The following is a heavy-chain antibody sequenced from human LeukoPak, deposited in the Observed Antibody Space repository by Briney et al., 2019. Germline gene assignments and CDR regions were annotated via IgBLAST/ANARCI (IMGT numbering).Heavy chain of an antibody. CDR1: GGSISSGGYY. CDR2: IYYSGST. V-gene: IGHV4-31*03. D-gene: IGHD5-18*01. Sequence: KPSETLSLTCTVSGGSISSGGYYWSWIRQHPGKGLEWIGYIYYSGSTYYNPSLKSRVTISVDTSKNQFSLKLSSVTAADTAVYYCARYNRIQLWLRYFDYWGQGTLVTVSS. CDR3: ARYNRIQLWLRYFDY. J-gene: IGHJ4*02.